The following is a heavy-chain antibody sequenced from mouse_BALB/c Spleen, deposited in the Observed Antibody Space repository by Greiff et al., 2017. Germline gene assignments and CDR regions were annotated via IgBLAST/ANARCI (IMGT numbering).Heavy chain of an antibody. Sequence: DVMLVESGGGLVKPGGSLKLSCAASGFTFSDYYMYWVRQTPEKRLEWVATISDGGSYTYYPDSVKGRFTISRDNAKNNLYLQMSSLKSEDTAMYYCARDRDGYWAWFAYWGQGTLVTVSA. J-gene: IGHJ3*01. D-gene: IGHD2-3*01. V-gene: IGHV5-4*02. CDR2: ISDGGSYT. CDR3: ARDRDGYWAWFAY. CDR1: GFTFSDYY.